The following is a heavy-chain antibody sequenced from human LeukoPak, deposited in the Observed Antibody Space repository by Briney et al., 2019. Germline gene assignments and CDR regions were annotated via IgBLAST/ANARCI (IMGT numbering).Heavy chain of an antibody. D-gene: IGHD3-16*02. Sequence: SETLSLTCTVYGGSFSGYYWSWIRQPPGKGLEWMGEINHSGSTNYNPSLKSRVTISVDTSKNQFSLKLSSVTAADTAVYYCARQDYDYVWGSYRYPTRWGQGTLVTVSS. CDR1: GGSFSGYY. CDR3: ARQDYDYVWGSYRYPTR. CDR2: INHSGST. V-gene: IGHV4-34*01. J-gene: IGHJ4*02.